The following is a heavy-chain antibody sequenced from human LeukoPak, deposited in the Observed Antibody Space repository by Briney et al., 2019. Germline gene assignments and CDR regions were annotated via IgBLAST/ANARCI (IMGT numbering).Heavy chain of an antibody. J-gene: IGHJ4*02. CDR3: ARGHLGLAQPPSDY. V-gene: IGHV1-3*01. D-gene: IGHD3-3*02. CDR2: INAGNGNT. CDR1: GYTFTSYA. Sequence: ASVKVSCKASGYTFTSYAMHWVRQAPGQRLEWMGWINAGNGNTKYSQKFQGRVTMTTDTSTSTAYMELRSLRSDDTAVYYCARGHLGLAQPPSDYWGQGTLVTVSS.